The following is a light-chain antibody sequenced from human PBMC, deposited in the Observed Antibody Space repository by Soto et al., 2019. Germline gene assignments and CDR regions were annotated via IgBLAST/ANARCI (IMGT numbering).Light chain of an antibody. CDR1: QGINSY. Sequence: SPFFLSASVGDRVTIPCRASQGINSYLVWYQQKPGKAPKSLIYAASTLQSGVPSRFSGSGSGTEFTLTISSLQPEDSATYYCRQHNSYPITFGQGTRLEIK. CDR3: RQHNSYPIT. CDR2: AAS. J-gene: IGKJ5*01. V-gene: IGKV1-9*01.